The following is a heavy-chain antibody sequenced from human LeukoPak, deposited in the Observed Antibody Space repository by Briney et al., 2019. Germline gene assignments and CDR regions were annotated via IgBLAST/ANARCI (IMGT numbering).Heavy chain of an antibody. Sequence: SETLSLTCTVSGGSISSYYWSWIRQPPGKGLEWIGYIYYSGSTNYNPSLKSRVTISVDTSKNQFSLKLSSVTAADTAVYYCARNRIIPAGGWFDPWGQGTLVTVSS. J-gene: IGHJ5*02. CDR3: ARNRIIPAGGWFDP. D-gene: IGHD1-26*01. CDR2: IYYSGST. CDR1: GGSISSYY. V-gene: IGHV4-59*01.